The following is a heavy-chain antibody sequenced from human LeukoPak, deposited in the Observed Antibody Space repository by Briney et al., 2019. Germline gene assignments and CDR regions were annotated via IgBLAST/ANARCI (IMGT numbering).Heavy chain of an antibody. CDR1: VGTFSSYA. Sequence: GASVKVSCMASVGTFSSYAISWVRQAPGQGLEWMGGIIPIFGTANYAQTFHSRVTTTADETPSTHYTELSSLRSADTAVYYCVGKSVPTLGYYSYRDVWGKGTTVTISS. CDR2: IIPIFGTA. D-gene: IGHD7-27*01. J-gene: IGHJ6*03. CDR3: VGKSVPTLGYYSYRDV. V-gene: IGHV1-69*13.